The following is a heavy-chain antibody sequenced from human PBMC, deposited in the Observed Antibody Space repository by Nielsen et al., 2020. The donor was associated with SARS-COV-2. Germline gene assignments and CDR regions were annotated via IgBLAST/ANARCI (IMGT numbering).Heavy chain of an antibody. CDR2: ISYDGSNK. D-gene: IGHD6-13*01. V-gene: IGHV3-30*14. J-gene: IGHJ6*03. Sequence: VRQAPGKGLEWVAVISYDGSNKYYADSVKGRFTISRDNSKNTLYLQMNSLRAEDTAVYYCARVPCSSSWSLYYYYYMDVWGKGTTVTVSS. CDR3: ARVPCSSSWSLYYYYYMDV.